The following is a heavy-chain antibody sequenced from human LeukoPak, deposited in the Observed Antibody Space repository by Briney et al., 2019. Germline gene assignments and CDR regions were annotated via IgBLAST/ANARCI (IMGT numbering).Heavy chain of an antibody. CDR3: ARGYCSGGSCYPYYFDY. D-gene: IGHD2-15*01. Sequence: SETLSLTRTVSGGSISSYYWSWIRQPPGKGLEWIGYIYYSGSTNYNPSLKSRVTISVDTSKNQFSLKLSSVTAADTAVYYCARGYCSGGSCYPYYFDYWGQGTLVTVSS. V-gene: IGHV4-59*01. CDR1: GGSISSYY. J-gene: IGHJ4*02. CDR2: IYYSGST.